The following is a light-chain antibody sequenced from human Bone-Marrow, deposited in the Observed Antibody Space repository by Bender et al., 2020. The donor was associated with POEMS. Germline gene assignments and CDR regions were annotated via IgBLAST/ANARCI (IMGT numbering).Light chain of an antibody. V-gene: IGLV1-44*01. CDR3: AIWNDSLNGWV. J-gene: IGLJ3*02. Sequence: QSVLTQPPSASGTPGQRVTISCSGGSSNIGAHAVNWYQHLPGTAPKLLIYSSHRRPSEVPDRFSGSRSGTSASLAIGGLPSEDDADYYCAIWNDSLNGWVFSGGTKLTVL. CDR1: SSNIGAHA. CDR2: SSH.